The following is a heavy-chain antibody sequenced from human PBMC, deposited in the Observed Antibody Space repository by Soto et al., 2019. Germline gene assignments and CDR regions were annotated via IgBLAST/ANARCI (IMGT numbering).Heavy chain of an antibody. D-gene: IGHD6-19*01. CDR1: GFTFSSYG. CDR2: IKQDGSEK. J-gene: IGHJ6*03. V-gene: IGHV3-7*01. Sequence: PGGSLRLSCAASGFTFSSYGMHWVRQAPGKGLEWVANIKQDGSEKYYVDSVKGRFTISRDNAKNSLYLQMNSLRAEDTAVYYCARGGIAVGRYYYMDVWGKGTTVTVSS. CDR3: ARGGIAVGRYYYMDV.